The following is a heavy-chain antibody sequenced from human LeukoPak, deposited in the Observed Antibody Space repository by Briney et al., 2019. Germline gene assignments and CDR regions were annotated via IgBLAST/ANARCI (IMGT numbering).Heavy chain of an antibody. CDR3: ARVAVVVTTYESENFDY. D-gene: IGHD4-23*01. J-gene: IGHJ4*02. Sequence: WASVTVSCTASGYTFTSYAMHWVRQAPGQRLEWMGWINAGNGNTKYSQKFQGRVTITRDTSASTAYMELSSLRSEDTAVYYCARVAVVVTTYESENFDYWGQGTLVTVSS. CDR1: GYTFTSYA. CDR2: INAGNGNT. V-gene: IGHV1-3*01.